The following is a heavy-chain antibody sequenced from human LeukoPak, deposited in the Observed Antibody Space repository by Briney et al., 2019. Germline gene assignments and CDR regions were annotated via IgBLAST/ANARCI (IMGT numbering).Heavy chain of an antibody. CDR1: GFTFSSYE. Sequence: PGGSLRLSCAASGFTFSSYEMNWVRQAPGKGLEWVSYISSSGSTIYYADSVKGRFTISRDNAKNSLYLQMNSLRAEDTAVYYCAREYTVTTMGSFDYWGQGTLVTVSS. D-gene: IGHD4-17*01. CDR3: AREYTVTTMGSFDY. CDR2: ISSSGSTI. V-gene: IGHV3-48*03. J-gene: IGHJ4*02.